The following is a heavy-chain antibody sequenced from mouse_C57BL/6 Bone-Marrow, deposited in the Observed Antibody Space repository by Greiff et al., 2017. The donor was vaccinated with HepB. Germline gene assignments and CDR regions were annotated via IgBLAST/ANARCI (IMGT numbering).Heavy chain of an antibody. V-gene: IGHV1-15*01. CDR3: TRPLLLPYYFDY. J-gene: IGHJ2*01. CDR1: GYTFTDYE. Sequence: QVQLKESGAELVRPGASVTLSCKASGYTFTDYEMHWVKQTPVHGLEWIGAIDPETGGTAYNQKFKGKAILTADKSSSTAYMQLRSLTSEDSAVYYCTRPLLLPYYFDYWGQGTTLTVSS. CDR2: IDPETGGT. D-gene: IGHD1-1*01.